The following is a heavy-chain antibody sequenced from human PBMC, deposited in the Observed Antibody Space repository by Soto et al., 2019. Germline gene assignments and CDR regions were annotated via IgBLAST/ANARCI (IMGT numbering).Heavy chain of an antibody. CDR1: AGTFSSYA. Sequence: SVKVSCKASAGTFSSYAMSWVRQAPGQGLEWMGRIIPIFGTSKYAQTFQGRVTITADESTRTAYMELSSLRSEDTAVYYCARAVVVTAIKHYYYGMDVWGQGTPITVSS. CDR2: IIPIFGTS. CDR3: ARAVVVTAIKHYYYGMDV. V-gene: IGHV1-69*13. J-gene: IGHJ6*02. D-gene: IGHD2-21*02.